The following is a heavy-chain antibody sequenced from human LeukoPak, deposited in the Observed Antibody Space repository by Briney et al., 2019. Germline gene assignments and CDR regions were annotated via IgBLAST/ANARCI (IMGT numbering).Heavy chain of an antibody. D-gene: IGHD6-13*01. CDR1: GGTFSSYA. V-gene: IGHV1-69*13. J-gene: IGHJ6*03. Sequence: SVKVSCKASGGTFSSYAISWVRQAPGQGLEWMGGIIPIFGTANYAQKFQGRVTITADESTSTAYMELSSLRSEDTAVYYCARDVGIAAAGYYYYMDVWGKGTTVTVSS. CDR3: ARDVGIAAAGYYYYMDV. CDR2: IIPIFGTA.